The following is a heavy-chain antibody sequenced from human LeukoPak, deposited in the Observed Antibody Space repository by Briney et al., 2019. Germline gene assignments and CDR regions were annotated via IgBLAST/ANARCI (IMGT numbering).Heavy chain of an antibody. V-gene: IGHV3-48*03. Sequence: GSLRLSCAASGFTFSSYEMHWVRQAPGKGLEWVSYISSSGSTIYYADSVKGRFTISRDNAKNSLYLQMNSLRAEDTAVYYCARANGIAAAGVIDYWGQGTLVTVSS. CDR3: ARANGIAAAGVIDY. D-gene: IGHD6-13*01. J-gene: IGHJ4*02. CDR1: GFTFSSYE. CDR2: ISSSGSTI.